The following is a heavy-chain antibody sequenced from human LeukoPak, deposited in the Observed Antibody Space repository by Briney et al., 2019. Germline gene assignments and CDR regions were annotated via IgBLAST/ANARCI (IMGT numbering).Heavy chain of an antibody. V-gene: IGHV3-7*01. CDR3: ARDCPDYGDPIRAFDI. CDR1: GFTFSRYG. CDR2: IKQDGSEK. D-gene: IGHD4-17*01. Sequence: PGGSLRLSCAASGFTFSRYGMSWVRQAPGKGLEWVANIKQDGSEKYYVDSVKGRFTISGDNAKNSLYLQMNSLRAEDTAVYYCARDCPDYGDPIRAFDIWGQGTMVTVSS. J-gene: IGHJ3*02.